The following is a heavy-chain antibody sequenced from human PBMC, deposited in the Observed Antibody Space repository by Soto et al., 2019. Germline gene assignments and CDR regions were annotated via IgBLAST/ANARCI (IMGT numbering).Heavy chain of an antibody. CDR2: IWYYGTTK. CDR3: ARDVDRTSHLNWFDP. J-gene: IGHJ5*02. V-gene: IGHV3-33*01. Sequence: LRLSCEVYGFSLSEYGMHWVRQAPGKGLEWVAVIWYYGTTKNYGDSVKGRFTISRDTSKNTVYLQMDSLNVEDTAVYYCARDVDRTSHLNWFDPWGQGVMVTVSS. CDR1: GFSLSEYG. D-gene: IGHD5-12*01.